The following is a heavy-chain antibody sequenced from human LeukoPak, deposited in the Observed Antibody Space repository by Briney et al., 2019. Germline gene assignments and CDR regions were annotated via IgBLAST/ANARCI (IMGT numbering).Heavy chain of an antibody. CDR1: GGSFSGYY. V-gene: IGHV4-34*01. Sequence: PSETLSLTCAVYGGSFSGYYWSWIRQPPGKGLEWIGEINHSGSTNYNPSLKSRVTISVDTSKNQFSLKLSSVTAADTAVYYCARVLSVAATTGFDYWGQGTLVTVSS. D-gene: IGHD6-19*01. CDR3: ARVLSVAATTGFDY. CDR2: INHSGST. J-gene: IGHJ4*02.